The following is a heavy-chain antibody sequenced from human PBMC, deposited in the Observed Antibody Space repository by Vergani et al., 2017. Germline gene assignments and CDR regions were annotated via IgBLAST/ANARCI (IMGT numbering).Heavy chain of an antibody. J-gene: IGHJ6*02. V-gene: IGHV3-74*01. CDR1: GFTFSSYW. CDR3: ARADRDCSGGSCYYYYYYGMDV. CDR2: INSDGSST. Sequence: EVQLVESGGGLVQPGGSLRLSCAASGFTFSSYWMHWVRQAPGTGLVWVSRINSDGSSTSYADSVKGRFTISRDNAKNTLCLQMNSLRAEDTAVYYCARADRDCSGGSCYYYYYYGMDVWGQGTTVTVSS. D-gene: IGHD2-15*01.